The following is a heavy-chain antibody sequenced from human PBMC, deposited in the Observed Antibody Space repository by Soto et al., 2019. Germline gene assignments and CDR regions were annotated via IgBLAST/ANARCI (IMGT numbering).Heavy chain of an antibody. CDR2: IYYSGST. J-gene: IGHJ3*02. D-gene: IGHD5-12*01. CDR1: GGSVSSGAYY. V-gene: IGHV4-31*03. CDR3: ARARLRAVYAFDI. Sequence: QVQLQESDAGLVKASQTLSLTCTVSGGSVSSGAYYWTWIRQRPGKGLEWIGYIYYSGSTYYSPSLKSRLSISLDPSKNQFSLRLSSVTAADTAMYYCARARLRAVYAFDIWGQGTIVTVSS.